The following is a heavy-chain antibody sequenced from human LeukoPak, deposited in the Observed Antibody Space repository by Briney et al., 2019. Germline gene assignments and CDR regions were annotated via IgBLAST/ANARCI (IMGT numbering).Heavy chain of an antibody. CDR1: GYTFTGYY. D-gene: IGHD3-22*01. J-gene: IGHJ4*02. CDR3: ATQNYYDSSGYYGHLGY. CDR2: ISAYNGNT. Sequence: ASVKVSCKASGYTFTGYYMHWVRQAPGQGLEWMGWISAYNGNTNYAQKLQGRVTMTTDTSTSTAYMELRSLRSDDTAVYYCATQNYYDSSGYYGHLGYWGQGTLVTVSS. V-gene: IGHV1-18*04.